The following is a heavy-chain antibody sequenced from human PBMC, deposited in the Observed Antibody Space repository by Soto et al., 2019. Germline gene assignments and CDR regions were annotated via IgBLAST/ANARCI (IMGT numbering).Heavy chain of an antibody. Sequence: SDTLSLTCTVNCCSINGYYWSWFRQSPGKRLEWIGFIYYSGSTNYNPSLRSRVTFSVDTSKNQFSLKLNSVTAADTAAYYCARGQWLPFDVFDIWGQGTMVT. CDR2: IYYSGST. CDR1: CCSINGYY. J-gene: IGHJ3*02. V-gene: IGHV4-59*08. CDR3: ARGQWLPFDVFDI. D-gene: IGHD3-22*01.